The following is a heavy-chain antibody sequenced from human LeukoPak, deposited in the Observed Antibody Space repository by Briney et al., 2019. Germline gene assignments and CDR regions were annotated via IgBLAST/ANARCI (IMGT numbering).Heavy chain of an antibody. CDR2: FDPEDGET. CDR1: GYTLTELS. CDR3: ATSXXXXXXXXXXDY. Sequence: GASVKVSCKVSGYTLTELSMHWVRQAPGKGLEWMGGFDPEDGETIYAQKFQGRVTMTEDTSTDTAYMELSSLRSEDTAVYYCATSXXXXXXXXXXDYXGXGXLVTVSS. V-gene: IGHV1-24*01. J-gene: IGHJ4*02.